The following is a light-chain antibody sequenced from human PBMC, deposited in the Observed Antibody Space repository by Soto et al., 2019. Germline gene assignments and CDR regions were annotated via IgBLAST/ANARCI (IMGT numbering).Light chain of an antibody. Sequence: QSALTQPASVSGSPGQSITISCTGTSSDVGGYNYVSWYQQHPGKAPKLMISDVGNRPSGVSNRFSGSKSGNTASLTISGLQAEDEADYYCSSYTSSNTRVVFGGGTKLTVL. CDR3: SSYTSSNTRVV. CDR2: DVG. V-gene: IGLV2-14*01. J-gene: IGLJ2*01. CDR1: SSDVGGYNY.